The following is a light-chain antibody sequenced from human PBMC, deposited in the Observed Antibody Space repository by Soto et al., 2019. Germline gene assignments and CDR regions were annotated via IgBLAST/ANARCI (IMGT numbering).Light chain of an antibody. V-gene: IGLV2-18*02. J-gene: IGLJ3*02. CDR1: SGDVGTYNR. CDR3: SSFTSSNACV. Sequence: QSALTQPTSVSGSPGQSVTISCTGASGDVGTYNRVSWYQQPPGTAPKVIIYEVSYRPSGVPDRFSGSKSGNTASLTISGLQAEDEADYYCSSFTSSNACVFGGWTKLTVL. CDR2: EVS.